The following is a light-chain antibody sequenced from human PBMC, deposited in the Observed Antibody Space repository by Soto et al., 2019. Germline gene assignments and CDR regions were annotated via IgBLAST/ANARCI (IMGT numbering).Light chain of an antibody. V-gene: IGKV1-39*01. CDR3: QQSYSTLTWT. CDR1: QSISSY. CDR2: AAS. J-gene: IGKJ1*01. Sequence: IQFTQSPSSLSASVGDRVTITCRASQSISSYLNWYQQKPGKAPKLLIYAASSLQSGVPSRFSGSGSGTDFTLTISSLQPEDFATYYCQQSYSTLTWTFGQGTKVDIK.